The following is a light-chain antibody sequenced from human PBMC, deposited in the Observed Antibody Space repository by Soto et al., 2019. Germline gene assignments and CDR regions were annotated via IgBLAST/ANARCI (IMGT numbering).Light chain of an antibody. CDR2: GAS. J-gene: IGKJ5*01. CDR3: QQRSNWPPRIT. V-gene: IGKV3-15*01. CDR1: QSLRSS. Sequence: VMTQSPATLSVSPGERATLSCRASQSLRSSLAWYQQKPGQAPRLLIYGASTRATGIPARFSGSGSGTDFTLTISSLEPEDFAVYYSQQRSNWPPRITFGQGTRLEIK.